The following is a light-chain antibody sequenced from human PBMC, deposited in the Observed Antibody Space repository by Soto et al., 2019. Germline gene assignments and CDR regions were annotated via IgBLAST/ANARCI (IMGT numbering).Light chain of an antibody. CDR1: GSNIGSNY. CDR3: GTWDSGLTAVV. CDR2: ENT. J-gene: IGLJ2*01. Sequence: QSVLTQPPSVSAAPGQNVTISCSGSGSNIGSNYVSWYQQFPGAAPKLLIYENTKRPSGVTDHFSASKSATSATLGITGLRTADEDESYCGTWDSGLTAVVFGGGTKLTVL. V-gene: IGLV1-51*02.